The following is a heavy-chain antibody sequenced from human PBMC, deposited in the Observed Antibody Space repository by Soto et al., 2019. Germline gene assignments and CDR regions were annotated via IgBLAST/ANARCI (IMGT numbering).Heavy chain of an antibody. CDR1: GYTFTNYA. CDR2: INAGNGNT. CDR3: ARVGIVRGVAPYLHYYYGMDV. J-gene: IGHJ6*02. Sequence: ASVKVSCKASGYTFTNYAMHWVRQAPGQRLEWMGWINAGNGNTKYSQKFQGRVTITRGTSASTAYMELSRLRSDDTAVYYCARVGIVRGVAPYLHYYYGMDVWGQGTTVTVSS. D-gene: IGHD3-10*01. V-gene: IGHV1-3*01.